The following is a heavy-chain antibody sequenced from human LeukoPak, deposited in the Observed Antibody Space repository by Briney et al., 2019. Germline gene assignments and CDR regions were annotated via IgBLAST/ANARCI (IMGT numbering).Heavy chain of an antibody. CDR1: GGSISSGGYS. CDR3: ARVAGPLDY. CDR2: IYHSGST. V-gene: IGHV4-30-2*01. J-gene: IGHJ4*02. Sequence: PSETLSLTCAVSGGSISSGGYSWRWIRQPPGKGLEWIGYIYHSGSTYYNPSLKSRVTISVDRSKNQFSLKLSSVTAADTAVYYCARVAGPLDYWGQGTLVTVSS.